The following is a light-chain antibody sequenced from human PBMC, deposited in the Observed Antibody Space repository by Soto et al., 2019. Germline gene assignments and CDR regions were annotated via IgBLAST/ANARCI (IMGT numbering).Light chain of an antibody. CDR3: TSYTSSGTHV. CDR1: TSDVGGYNY. V-gene: IGLV2-14*01. J-gene: IGLJ1*01. Sequence: QSALTQPASVSGSPGQSITISCTGTTSDVGGYNYVSWHQQHPGKAPKLMIYDVINRPSGVSNRFSGSKSDNTASLTISGLQAEDEAAYYCTSYTSSGTHVFGSGTKLTVL. CDR2: DVI.